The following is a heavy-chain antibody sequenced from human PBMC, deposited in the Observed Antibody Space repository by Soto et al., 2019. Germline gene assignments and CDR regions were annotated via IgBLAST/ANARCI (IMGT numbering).Heavy chain of an antibody. V-gene: IGHV3-23*01. D-gene: IGHD2-2*01. CDR1: GFTFSSYA. J-gene: IGHJ6*02. CDR3: AKDIVVVPAATYYYYYGMDV. Sequence: PGGSLRLSCAASGFTFSSYAMSWVRQAPGKGLEWVSAISGSGGSTYYADSVKGRFTISRDNSKNTLYLQMNSLRAEDTAVYYCAKDIVVVPAATYYYYYGMDVWGQGTTVTV. CDR2: ISGSGGST.